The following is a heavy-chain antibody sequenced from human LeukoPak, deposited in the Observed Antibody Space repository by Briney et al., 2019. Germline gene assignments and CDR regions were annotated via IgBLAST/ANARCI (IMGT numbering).Heavy chain of an antibody. D-gene: IGHD4-17*01. J-gene: IGHJ4*02. V-gene: IGHV4-61*02. CDR3: ASLPAYGDTRVDY. CDR2: IYTSGST. CDR1: GGSIISGSDY. Sequence: PSETLSLTCTVSGGSIISGSDYWSWIRQPAGKGLEWIGRIYTSGSTNYNPSLKSRVTVSVDTSKNQFSLKLSSVTAADTAVYYCASLPAYGDTRVDYWGQGTLVTVSS.